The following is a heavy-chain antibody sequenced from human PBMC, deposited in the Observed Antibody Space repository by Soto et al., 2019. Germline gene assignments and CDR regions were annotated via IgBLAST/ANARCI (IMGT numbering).Heavy chain of an antibody. Sequence: VESLKISCNGSGYSFTSYWIGWVRQMPWKGLEWMGIIYPGDSDTRYSPSFQGQVTISADKSISTAYLQWSSLKASDTAMYYCARQTSSGWNYYYYGMDVWGQGTTVTVSS. J-gene: IGHJ6*02. CDR2: IYPGDSDT. D-gene: IGHD6-19*01. CDR1: GYSFTSYW. CDR3: ARQTSSGWNYYYYGMDV. V-gene: IGHV5-51*01.